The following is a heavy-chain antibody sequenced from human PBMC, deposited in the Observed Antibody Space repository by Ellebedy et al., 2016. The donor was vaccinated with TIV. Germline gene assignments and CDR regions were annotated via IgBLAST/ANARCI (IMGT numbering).Heavy chain of an antibody. CDR1: GFTFDDYA. CDR2: ISWNSGSI. V-gene: IGHV3-9*01. CDR3: AKGVPIAATYFDY. Sequence: SLKISXAASGFTFDDYAMHWVRQAPGKGLEWVSGISWNSGSIGYADSVKGRFTISRDNAKNSLYLQMNSLRAEDTALYYCAKGVPIAATYFDYWGQGTLVTVSS. D-gene: IGHD6-13*01. J-gene: IGHJ4*02.